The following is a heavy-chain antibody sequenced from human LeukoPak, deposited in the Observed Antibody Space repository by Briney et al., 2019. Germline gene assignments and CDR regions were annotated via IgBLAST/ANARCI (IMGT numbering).Heavy chain of an antibody. CDR2: IYSGDST. D-gene: IGHD6-19*01. CDR3: ARADWQWLPNY. V-gene: IGHV3-53*01. J-gene: IGHJ4*02. CDR1: GSTVSGNY. Sequence: GGSLRLSCAASGSTVSGNYMSWVRQAPAKGLDWVSVIYSGDSTYYADSVKGRFTISRDTSKNILYLQMNSLRAEDTAVYYCARADWQWLPNYWGQGTLVTVSS.